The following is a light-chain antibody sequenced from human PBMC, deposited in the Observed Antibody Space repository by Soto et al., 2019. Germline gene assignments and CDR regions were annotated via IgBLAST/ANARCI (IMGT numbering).Light chain of an antibody. CDR3: QQYGSSLFT. V-gene: IGKV3-20*01. CDR1: QDISGW. J-gene: IGKJ3*01. CDR2: GTS. Sequence: TQSPASVSASVGDSVTITCRASQDISGWLAWYQQKPGQPPRVLIYGTSIRATGIPERFSGGGSGTDFTLTITRLESEDFAVYYCQQYGSSLFTFGPGTKVDFK.